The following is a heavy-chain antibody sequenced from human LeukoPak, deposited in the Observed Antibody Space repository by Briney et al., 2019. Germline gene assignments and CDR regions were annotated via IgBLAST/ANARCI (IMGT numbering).Heavy chain of an antibody. CDR3: ARVGSAAALDP. Sequence: ASVKVSCKASGYSFSGSDISWVRQAPGQGLEWMGWISTYNGKTNYAQKLQGRVTMTTDTSTSTAYMELRSLTSDDTAVYYCARVGSAAALDPWGQGTLVTVSS. CDR1: GYSFSGSD. V-gene: IGHV1-18*01. CDR2: ISTYNGKT. D-gene: IGHD6-13*01. J-gene: IGHJ5*02.